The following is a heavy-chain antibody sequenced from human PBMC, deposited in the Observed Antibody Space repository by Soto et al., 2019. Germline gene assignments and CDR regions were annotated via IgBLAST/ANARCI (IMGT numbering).Heavy chain of an antibody. D-gene: IGHD3-10*01. Sequence: QVQLVESGGGVVQPGRSLRLSCAASGFTFSSYAMHWVRQAPGKGLEWVAVISYDGSNKYYADSVKGRFTISRDNSKNTLYMQMNSLRAEDTAVYYCARDTGLLWFGELFFNGMDVWGQGTTVTVSS. CDR2: ISYDGSNK. CDR3: ARDTGLLWFGELFFNGMDV. CDR1: GFTFSSYA. V-gene: IGHV3-30-3*01. J-gene: IGHJ6*02.